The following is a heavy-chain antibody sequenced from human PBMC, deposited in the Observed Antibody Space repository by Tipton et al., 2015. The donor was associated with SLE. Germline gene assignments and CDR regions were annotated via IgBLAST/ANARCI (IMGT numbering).Heavy chain of an antibody. CDR3: ARGALASGSWFDP. CDR1: GGSISSGSYY. V-gene: IGHV4-61*09. Sequence: TLSLTCTVSGGSISSGSYYWSWIRQPAGRGLEWIGYIYTSGSTNYNPSLKSRVTISVDTSKNQFSLKLSSVTAADTAVYYCARGALASGSWFDPWGQGTLVTVSS. D-gene: IGHD1-26*01. J-gene: IGHJ5*02. CDR2: IYTSGST.